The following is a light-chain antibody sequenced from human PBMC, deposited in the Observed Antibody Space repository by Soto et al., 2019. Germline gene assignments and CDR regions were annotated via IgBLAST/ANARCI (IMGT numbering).Light chain of an antibody. CDR1: QSVSTNY. Sequence: EIVLTQSPGTLSLSPWERATLSCRASQSVSTNYLAWYQRKPGQAPRLLIYGASSRATDIPDRFSGSGSGTYFTLTITRLKPEDVAVYYCQQYGSSPPTFGQGTKVEIK. CDR2: GAS. V-gene: IGKV3-20*01. CDR3: QQYGSSPPT. J-gene: IGKJ1*01.